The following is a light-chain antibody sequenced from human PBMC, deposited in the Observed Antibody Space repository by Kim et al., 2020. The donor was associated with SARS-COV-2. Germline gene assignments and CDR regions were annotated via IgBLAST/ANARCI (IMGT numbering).Light chain of an antibody. J-gene: IGKJ1*01. CDR2: TAS. CDR1: QDISRY. CDR3: QQTYSASRT. Sequence: ASVGYSVTISCRASQDISRYLNWYQQKPGKAPKLLIYTASSLQSGVPSRFTGSGSETDFTLTISSLQPEDFATYYCQQTYSASRTFGQGTKVDIK. V-gene: IGKV1-39*01.